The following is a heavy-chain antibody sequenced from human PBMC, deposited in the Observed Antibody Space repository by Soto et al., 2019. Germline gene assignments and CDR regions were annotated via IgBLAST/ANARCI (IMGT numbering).Heavy chain of an antibody. V-gene: IGHV1-3*01. CDR2: INAGNGNT. CDR1: GYTFTSYA. D-gene: IGHD3-10*01. Sequence: AASVKVSCKASGYTFTSYAMHWVRQAPGQRLEWMGWINAGNGNTKYSQKFQGRVTITRDTSASTAYMELSSLRSEDTAVYYCARGYYGSGSYWSHFDYWGQGTLVTVSS. J-gene: IGHJ4*02. CDR3: ARGYYGSGSYWSHFDY.